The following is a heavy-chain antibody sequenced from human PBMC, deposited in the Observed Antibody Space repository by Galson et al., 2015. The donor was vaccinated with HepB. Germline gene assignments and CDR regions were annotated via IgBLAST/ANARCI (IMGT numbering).Heavy chain of an antibody. D-gene: IGHD5-12*01. V-gene: IGHV3-30*04. CDR1: GFTFSSYA. J-gene: IGHJ4*02. Sequence: SLRLSCAASGFTFSSYAMHWVRQAPGKGLEWVAVISYDGSNKYYADSVKGRFTISRDNSKNTLYLQMNSLRAEDTAVYYCARDFDRYSGYDDGSRGFDYWGQGTLVTVSS. CDR3: ARDFDRYSGYDDGSRGFDY. CDR2: ISYDGSNK.